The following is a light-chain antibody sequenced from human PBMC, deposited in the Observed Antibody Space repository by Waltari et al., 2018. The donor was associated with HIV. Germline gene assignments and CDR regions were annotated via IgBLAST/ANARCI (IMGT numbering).Light chain of an antibody. CDR3: QQLNSYPLT. Sequence: DIHLTQSPPFLSASIGDRVTISFRATQGFSSYLAWYQQKPGKAPKLLIYVASTLRSGVPSRFSGSGAGTEFTLTISNLQPEDSATYYCQQLNSYPLTFGGGTKVETK. CDR1: QGFSSY. CDR2: VAS. J-gene: IGKJ4*01. V-gene: IGKV1-9*01.